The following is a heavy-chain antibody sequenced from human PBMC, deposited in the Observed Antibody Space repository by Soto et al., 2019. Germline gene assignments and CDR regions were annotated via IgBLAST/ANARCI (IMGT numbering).Heavy chain of an antibody. D-gene: IGHD4-4*01. Sequence: ASEKVSCKASGYTFSVYHMHWVRQAPGQGLEWMGWVHPNSGGTNYAQSFEGRVTMTRDTSINTAYMELSRLTSDDTAVYYCAKELQRCRDVWGQGTTVTVSS. V-gene: IGHV1-2*02. CDR1: GYTFSVYH. J-gene: IGHJ6*02. CDR3: AKELQRCRDV. CDR2: VHPNSGGT.